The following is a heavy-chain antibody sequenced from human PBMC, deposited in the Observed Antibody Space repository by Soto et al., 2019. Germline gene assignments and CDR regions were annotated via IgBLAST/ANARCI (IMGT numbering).Heavy chain of an antibody. J-gene: IGHJ5*02. CDR2: IYNSGST. D-gene: IGHD3-10*01. Sequence: SLTRTVSGGSISSSTYYWGRIRQPPGEGLEWIGSIYNSGSTYYNPSLKSRVTISVDTSKNQFSLKLSSVTAADTAVYYCARVGFKSFGELLERWFDPWGQGTLVTVSS. CDR3: ARVGFKSFGELLERWFDP. V-gene: IGHV4-39*07. CDR1: GGSISSSTYY.